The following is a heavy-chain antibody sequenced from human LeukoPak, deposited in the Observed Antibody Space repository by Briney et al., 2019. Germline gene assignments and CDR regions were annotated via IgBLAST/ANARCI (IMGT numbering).Heavy chain of an antibody. V-gene: IGHV3-48*04. J-gene: IGHJ5*02. Sequence: GGSLRLSCAASGFTFSIYSMNWVRQAPGKGLEWVSYISSRSSTKFYAESVKGRFTISRDNAKNSLYLQINSLRAEDTALYYCAREGGSGWYSGWFDPWGQGTLVTVSS. CDR1: GFTFSIYS. CDR3: AREGGSGWYSGWFDP. CDR2: ISSRSSTK. D-gene: IGHD6-19*01.